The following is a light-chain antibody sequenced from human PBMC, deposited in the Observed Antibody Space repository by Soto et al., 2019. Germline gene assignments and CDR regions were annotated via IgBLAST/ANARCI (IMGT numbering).Light chain of an antibody. V-gene: IGKV3-15*01. CDR2: YSY. Sequence: EIMMTQSPVTLSVSPGERATLSCRASQSVSNNLAWYQQKPGQAPRLLIYYSYTRATGIPARFSGSGSGTEFTLTISSLQSEDFALYYCQQDNDWPPITFGQGTRLEIK. CDR1: QSVSNN. CDR3: QQDNDWPPIT. J-gene: IGKJ5*01.